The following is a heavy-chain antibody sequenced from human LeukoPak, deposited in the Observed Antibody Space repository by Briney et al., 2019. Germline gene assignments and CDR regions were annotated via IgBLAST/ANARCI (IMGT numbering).Heavy chain of an antibody. CDR3: ASGGTWFDP. V-gene: IGHV3-21*01. CDR1: GFTFSSYS. Sequence: GGSLRLSCAASGFTFSSYSMNWVRQAPGKGLEWVSSISSRSSYIYYADSVKGRFTISRDNAKNSLYLQMNSLRAEDTAVYYCASGGTWFDPWGQGTLVTVSS. CDR2: ISSRSSYI. D-gene: IGHD2-15*01. J-gene: IGHJ5*02.